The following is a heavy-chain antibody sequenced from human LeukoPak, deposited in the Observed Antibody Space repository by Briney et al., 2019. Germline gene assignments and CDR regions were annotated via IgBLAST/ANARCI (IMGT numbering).Heavy chain of an antibody. CDR1: GFTFSSYA. CDR3: ARDSYYYDSSGYPYYFDY. J-gene: IGHJ4*02. D-gene: IGHD3-22*01. V-gene: IGHV3-30-3*01. Sequence: PGRSLRLSCAASGFTFSSYAMHWVRQAPGKGLEWVAVISYDGSNKYYADSVKGRLTISRDNSKNTLYLQMNSLRAEDTAVYYCARDSYYYDSSGYPYYFDYWGQGTLVTVSS. CDR2: ISYDGSNK.